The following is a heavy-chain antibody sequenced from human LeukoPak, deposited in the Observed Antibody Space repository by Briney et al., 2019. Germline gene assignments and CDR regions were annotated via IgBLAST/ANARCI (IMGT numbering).Heavy chain of an antibody. D-gene: IGHD6-19*01. CDR1: GFTFSSNA. Sequence: GGSLRLSCAASGFTFSSNAMSWVRQAPGKGLEWVLYISSSGTTIYYADSVKGRFTISRDNAKNSLYLQMNSLRAEDTAVYYCARGSSAWPRDAFDIWGQGTMVTVSS. V-gene: IGHV3-48*04. CDR3: ARGSSAWPRDAFDI. J-gene: IGHJ3*02. CDR2: ISSSGTTI.